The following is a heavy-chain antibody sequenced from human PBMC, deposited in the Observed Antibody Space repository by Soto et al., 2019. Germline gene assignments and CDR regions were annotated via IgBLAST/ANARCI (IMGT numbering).Heavy chain of an antibody. CDR1: GGSFSGYS. CDR3: ARYEVDAYGDPQGLDS. CDR2: FFHSGGT. V-gene: IGHV4-34*12. Sequence: PSETLSLTSAVFGGSFSGYSWTRVLQPTDKGLEWIGEFFHSGGTNYNPSLKSRVTVSVVKSKNHFSLTLSSVTAADMAVYYCARYEVDAYGDPQGLDSWGQGTLVTVSS. J-gene: IGHJ4*02. D-gene: IGHD4-17*01.